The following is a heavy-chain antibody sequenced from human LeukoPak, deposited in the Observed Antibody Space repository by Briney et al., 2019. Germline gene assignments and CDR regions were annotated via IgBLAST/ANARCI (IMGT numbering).Heavy chain of an antibody. V-gene: IGHV3-21*01. CDR3: ARAPSKYDFWSGYHYYYMDV. CDR2: ISSSSNYI. J-gene: IGHJ6*03. CDR1: GFTFSSYS. D-gene: IGHD3-3*01. Sequence: GGSLRLSCAASGFTFSSYSMNWVRQAPGKGLEWVSSISSSSNYIYYIDSVKGRFTISRDNAKNSLYLQMNSLRAEDTAVYYCARAPSKYDFWSGYHYYYMDVWGKGTTVTVSS.